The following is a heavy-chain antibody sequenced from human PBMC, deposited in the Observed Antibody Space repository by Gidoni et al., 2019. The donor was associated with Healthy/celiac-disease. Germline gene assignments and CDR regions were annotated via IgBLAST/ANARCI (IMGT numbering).Heavy chain of an antibody. V-gene: IGHV3-15*01. D-gene: IGHD5-12*01. J-gene: IGHJ4*02. CDR3: TTDFLDGYPHRGY. Sequence: LEWVGRIKSKTDGGTTDYAAPVKGRFTISRDDSKNTLYLQMNSLKTEDTAVYYCTTDFLDGYPHRGYWGQGTLVTVSS. CDR2: IKSKTDGGTT.